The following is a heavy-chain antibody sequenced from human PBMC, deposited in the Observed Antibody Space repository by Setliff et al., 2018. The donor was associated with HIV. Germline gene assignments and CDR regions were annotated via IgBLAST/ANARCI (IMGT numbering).Heavy chain of an antibody. J-gene: IGHJ3*02. CDR1: AYSFTSYW. V-gene: IGHV5-51*01. Sequence: GESLKISWKGSAYSFTSYWIGWVRQLPGKGLGWMGIIYPGDSDTRYSPSFQGQVTISADKSISTAYLQWSSMKASDTAMYYCARFPPMLSGSYVRGAFDIWGQGTMVTVSS. D-gene: IGHD1-26*01. CDR2: IYPGDSDT. CDR3: ARFPPMLSGSYVRGAFDI.